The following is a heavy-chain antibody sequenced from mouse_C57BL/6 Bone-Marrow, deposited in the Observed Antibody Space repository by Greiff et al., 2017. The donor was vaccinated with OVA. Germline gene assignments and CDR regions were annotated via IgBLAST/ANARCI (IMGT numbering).Heavy chain of an antibody. V-gene: IGHV1-50*01. CDR3: ARDDYDDWYFDV. D-gene: IGHD2-4*01. Sequence: VQLQQPGAELVKPGASVKLSCKASGYTFTSYWMQWVQQRPGQGLEWIGEIDPSDSYTNYNQKFKGKATLTVDTSSSTAYMQLSSLTSEDSAVYYCARDDYDDWYFDVWGTGTTVTVSS. CDR2: IDPSDSYT. CDR1: GYTFTSYW. J-gene: IGHJ1*03.